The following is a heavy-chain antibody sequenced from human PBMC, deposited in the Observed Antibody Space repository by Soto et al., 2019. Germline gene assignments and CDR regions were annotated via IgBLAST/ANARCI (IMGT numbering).Heavy chain of an antibody. CDR3: ARESRDYDYDSSGYLDY. CDR2: IYYSGST. CDR1: GGSISSYY. J-gene: IGHJ4*02. D-gene: IGHD3-22*01. Sequence: PSETLSLTCTVSGGSISSYYWSWILQPPWKGLEWIGYIYYSGSTNYNPSLKSRVTISVDTSKNQFSLKLSSVTAADTAVYYCARESRDYDYDSSGYLDYWGQGALVTVSS. V-gene: IGHV4-59*01.